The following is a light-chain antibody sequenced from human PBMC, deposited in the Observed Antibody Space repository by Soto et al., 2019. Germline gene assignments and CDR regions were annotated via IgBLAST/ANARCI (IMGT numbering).Light chain of an antibody. CDR3: QQYGSSPT. CDR1: QSVSSSY. Sequence: EIVLTQSPGTLSLSPGERATLSCRSSQSVSSSYLAWYQQKPGQAPRLLIYDVSSRSTGIPDRFSGSGSGTEFTLTMSRLELEDFAVYYCQQYGSSPTFGQGTKLDIK. CDR2: DVS. V-gene: IGKV3-20*01. J-gene: IGKJ1*01.